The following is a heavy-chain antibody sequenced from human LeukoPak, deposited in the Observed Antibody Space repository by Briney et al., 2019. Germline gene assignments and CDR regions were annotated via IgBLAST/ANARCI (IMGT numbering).Heavy chain of an antibody. D-gene: IGHD3-22*01. J-gene: IGHJ3*02. CDR3: ARVPPGGYYGDDAFDI. V-gene: IGHV4-34*01. CDR2: INHSGST. CDR1: GGSFSGYY. Sequence: SETLSLTCAVYGGSFSGYYWSWIRQPPGKGLEWIGEINHSGSTNYNPSLKSRVTISVDTSKNQFSLKLSSVTAADTAVYYCARVPPGGYYGDDAFDIWGQGTMVTVSS.